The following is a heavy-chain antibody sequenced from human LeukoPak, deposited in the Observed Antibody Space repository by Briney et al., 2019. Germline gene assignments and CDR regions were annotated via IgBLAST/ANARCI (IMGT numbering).Heavy chain of an antibody. D-gene: IGHD6-19*01. Sequence: GGSLRLSCAASGFTFSGSAMHWVRQASGKGLEWVGRIRSKANSYATAYAASVKGRFTISRDDSKNTAYLQMNSLKTEDTAVYYCTRTAPSIAVAGSVDYWGQGTLVTVTS. CDR3: TRTAPSIAVAGSVDY. CDR1: GFTFSGSA. CDR2: IRSKANSYAT. J-gene: IGHJ4*02. V-gene: IGHV3-73*01.